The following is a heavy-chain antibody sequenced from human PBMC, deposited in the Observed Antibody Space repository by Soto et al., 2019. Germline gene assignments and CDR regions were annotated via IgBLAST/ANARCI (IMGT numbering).Heavy chain of an antibody. J-gene: IGHJ4*02. CDR2: ISAYNGNT. CDR3: ARAGPDYGDSRDWDY. V-gene: IGHV1-18*01. CDR1: GYTFTSYG. D-gene: IGHD4-17*01. Sequence: ASVKVSCKASGYTFTSYGISWVRQAPGQGLEWMGWISAYNGNTNYAQKLQGRVTMTTDTSTSTAYMELRSLRSADTAVYYCARAGPDYGDSRDWDYWGQGTLVTVSS.